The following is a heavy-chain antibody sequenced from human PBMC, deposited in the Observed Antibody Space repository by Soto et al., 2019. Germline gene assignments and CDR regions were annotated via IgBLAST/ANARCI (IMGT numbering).Heavy chain of an antibody. Sequence: QVQLVQSGAEVKKPGSSVKVSCKASGDTFSSYAISWVRQAPGQGLEWMGGIIPILGTPNYAKKFQGRVTITADKSTRTAYMELSSLRSEDTAVYYCARERSRYDRSGYYRPDYWGQGTLVTVSS. J-gene: IGHJ4*02. CDR3: ARERSRYDRSGYYRPDY. V-gene: IGHV1-69*06. CDR2: IIPILGTP. D-gene: IGHD3-22*01. CDR1: GDTFSSYA.